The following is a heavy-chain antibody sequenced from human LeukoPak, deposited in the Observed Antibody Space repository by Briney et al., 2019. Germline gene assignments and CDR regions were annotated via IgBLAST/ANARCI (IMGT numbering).Heavy chain of an antibody. CDR2: ISWNSGSI. J-gene: IGHJ4*02. CDR3: AKDRTLYSSGWFDY. CDR1: GFTFDDYA. V-gene: IGHV3-9*01. D-gene: IGHD6-19*01. Sequence: PGGSLRLSCAASGFTFDDYAMHWVRQAPGKGLEWVSGISWNSGSIGYADSVKGRFTISRDNAKNSLYLQMNSLRAEDTALYYCAKDRTLYSSGWFDYWGQGTLVTVSS.